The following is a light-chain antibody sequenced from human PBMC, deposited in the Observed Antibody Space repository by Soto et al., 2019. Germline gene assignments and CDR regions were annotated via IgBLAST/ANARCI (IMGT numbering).Light chain of an antibody. Sequence: QSALTQPASVSGSPGQSITISCTGTSSDVGGYNYVSWYHQHPGKAPKLMIYDVSNRLSGVSNRFSGSKSGNTASLTISGLQAEDEADYYCSSYTSSSTVVFGGGTKLTVL. CDR3: SSYTSSSTVV. CDR2: DVS. V-gene: IGLV2-14*01. CDR1: SSDVGGYNY. J-gene: IGLJ2*01.